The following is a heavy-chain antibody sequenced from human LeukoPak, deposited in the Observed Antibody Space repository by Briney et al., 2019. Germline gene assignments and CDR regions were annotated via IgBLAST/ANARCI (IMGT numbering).Heavy chain of an antibody. Sequence: PSETLSLTCTVSGGSISSSSYYWGWIRQPPGKGLEWIGNIYYSGSTYYNPALKSRVTISVDTSKNQFSLKLRSVTAADTAVYYCARQAPTSSSWYVAAQRGRYYFDYWGQGTLVTVSS. CDR2: IYYSGST. V-gene: IGHV4-39*01. CDR3: ARQAPTSSSWYVAAQRGRYYFDY. CDR1: GGSISSSSYY. D-gene: IGHD6-13*01. J-gene: IGHJ4*02.